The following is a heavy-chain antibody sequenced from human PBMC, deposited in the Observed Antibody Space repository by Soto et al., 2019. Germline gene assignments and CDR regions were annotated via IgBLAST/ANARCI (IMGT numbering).Heavy chain of an antibody. CDR2: ISSSGSTI. J-gene: IGHJ4*02. Sequence: GGSLRLSCAASGFTFSDYYMSWIRQAPGKGLEWVSYISSSGSTIYYADSVKGRFTISRDNAKNSLYLQMNSLRAEDTAVYYCARDAGGIAVAPRYFDYWGQGTLVTVSS. V-gene: IGHV3-11*01. CDR1: GFTFSDYY. D-gene: IGHD6-19*01. CDR3: ARDAGGIAVAPRYFDY.